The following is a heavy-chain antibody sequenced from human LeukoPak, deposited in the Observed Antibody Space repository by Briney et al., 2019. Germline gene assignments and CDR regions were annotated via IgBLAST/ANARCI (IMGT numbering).Heavy chain of an antibody. J-gene: IGHJ3*02. CDR2: MNPNSGNT. Sequence: ASVKVSCXASGYTFTSYDINWVRQATGQGLEWMGWMNPNSGNTGYAQKFQGRVTMTRNTSISTAYMELSSLRSEDTAVYYCARGTYYYDSSGCRAFDIWGQGTMVTVSS. D-gene: IGHD3-22*01. CDR1: GYTFTSYD. CDR3: ARGTYYYDSSGCRAFDI. V-gene: IGHV1-8*01.